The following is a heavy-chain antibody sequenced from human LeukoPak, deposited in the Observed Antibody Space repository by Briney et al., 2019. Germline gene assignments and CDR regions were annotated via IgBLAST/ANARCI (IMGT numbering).Heavy chain of an antibody. V-gene: IGHV4-30-4*02. D-gene: IGHD2-15*01. Sequence: SETLSLTCTVSGGSISSDDYYWSWIRQPPGKGLEWIGHITYSGSTDYSPSLRSRVTISVDTSKNQFSLKLSSVTAADTAVYYCASGYCSGGSCYSPLGFDPWGQGTLVTVSS. CDR3: ASGYCSGGSCYSPLGFDP. CDR1: GGSISSDDYY. J-gene: IGHJ5*02. CDR2: ITYSGST.